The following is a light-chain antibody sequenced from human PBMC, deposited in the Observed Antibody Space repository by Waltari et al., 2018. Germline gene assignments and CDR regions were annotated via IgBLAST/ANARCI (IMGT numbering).Light chain of an antibody. Sequence: QSALTQPASVSGSVGQSISISCTGSNNDIGAHNLLSWYQQYPGKPPKLVIYEVSNRPSGVSKRFSASKSGTTASLTISGLQAEDEAEYFCSSDATRYMVLFGGGTRVTVL. CDR2: EVS. CDR3: SSDATRYMVL. V-gene: IGLV2-14*01. J-gene: IGLJ2*01. CDR1: NNDIGAHNL.